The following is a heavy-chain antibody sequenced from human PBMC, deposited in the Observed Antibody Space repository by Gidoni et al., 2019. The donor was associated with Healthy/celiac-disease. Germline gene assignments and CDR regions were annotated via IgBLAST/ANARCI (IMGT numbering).Heavy chain of an antibody. D-gene: IGHD5-18*01. CDR3: ARGDDLQLWPTGYFDY. J-gene: IGHJ4*02. V-gene: IGHV1-46*01. Sequence: QVQLVQSGAEVKKPGASVKVSCKASGYTFTSYYMHWVRQAPGQGLEWMGIINPSGGSTSYAQKFQGRVTMTRDTSTSTVYMELSSLRSEDTAVYYCARGDDLQLWPTGYFDYWGQGTLVTVSS. CDR2: INPSGGST. CDR1: GYTFTSYY.